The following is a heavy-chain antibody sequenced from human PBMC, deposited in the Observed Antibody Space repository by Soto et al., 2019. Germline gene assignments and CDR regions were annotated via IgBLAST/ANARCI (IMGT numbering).Heavy chain of an antibody. CDR3: ARANWYAEY. CDR1: GGSINNHY. J-gene: IGHJ4*02. CDR2: IYYTGST. V-gene: IGHV4-59*11. Sequence: QVHLQESGPGLVKPSETLSLTCTVSGGSINNHYWSWIRQPPEKGLEWIGYIYYTGSTNYNPSLKSRVTMSVDPSKNQFSLNLTSLTAADTAIYYCARANWYAEYWGQGTLVTVSS. D-gene: IGHD1-20*01.